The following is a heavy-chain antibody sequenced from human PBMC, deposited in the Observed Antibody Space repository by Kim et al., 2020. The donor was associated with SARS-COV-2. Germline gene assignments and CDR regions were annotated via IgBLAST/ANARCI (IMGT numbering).Heavy chain of an antibody. J-gene: IGHJ6*02. Sequence: SETLSLTCAVYGGSFSGYYWSWIRQPPGKGLEWIGEINHSGSTNYNPSLKSRVTISVDTSKNQFSLKLSSVTAADTAVYYCARGSVQGVMDAASYYYYGMDVWGQGTTVTVSS. CDR3: ARGSVQGVMDAASYYYYGMDV. CDR1: GGSFSGYY. D-gene: IGHD3-10*01. CDR2: INHSGST. V-gene: IGHV4-34*01.